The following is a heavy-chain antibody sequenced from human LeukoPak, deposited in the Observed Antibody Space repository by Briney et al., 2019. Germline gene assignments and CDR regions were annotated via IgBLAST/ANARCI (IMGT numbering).Heavy chain of an antibody. J-gene: IGHJ6*02. CDR1: GFSFSGYA. Sequence: GGSLSLSGAASGFSFSGYAMTWVRQAPGQGREWVSSIDAGGGDTYHSDSVKGRFTISRDNSMSTLYLQMNSLRADDTAVYYCGGPTKYWLVRGNGVDVWGQGTTVTVSS. CDR2: IDAGGGDT. CDR3: GGPTKYWLVRGNGVDV. D-gene: IGHD6-19*01. V-gene: IGHV3-23*01.